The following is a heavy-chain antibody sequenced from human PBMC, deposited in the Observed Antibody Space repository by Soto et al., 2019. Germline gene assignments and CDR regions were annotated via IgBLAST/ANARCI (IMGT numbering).Heavy chain of an antibody. Sequence: PVGSLRLSCECSVFTFSSYSMNCVRHSPGKWLEWVSSISGSGGYIYYADSVKGRFTISRDNAKNSLYLQMTSLRDEDTALYYCARDSQRTNWYAADYLGQGSLVIVSS. CDR2: ISGSGGYI. CDR3: ARDSQRTNWYAADY. J-gene: IGHJ4*02. D-gene: IGHD6-13*01. V-gene: IGHV3-21*01. CDR1: VFTFSSYS.